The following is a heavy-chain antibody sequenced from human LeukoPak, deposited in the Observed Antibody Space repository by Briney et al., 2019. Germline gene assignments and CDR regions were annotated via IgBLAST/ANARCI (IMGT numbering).Heavy chain of an antibody. V-gene: IGHV4-59*01. Sequence: PSETLSLTCTVSGGSFSSYYWSWIRQPPGKGLEWIGYIYYSGRTNYNPSLKSRVTISVDTSKNQFSLKLSSVTAADTAVYYCARDNAPARLYYDSSGYDIWGQGTMVTVSS. J-gene: IGHJ3*02. D-gene: IGHD3-22*01. CDR1: GGSFSSYY. CDR3: ARDNAPARLYYDSSGYDI. CDR2: IYYSGRT.